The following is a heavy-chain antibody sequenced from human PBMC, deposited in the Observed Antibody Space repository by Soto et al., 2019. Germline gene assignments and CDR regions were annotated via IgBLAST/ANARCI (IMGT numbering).Heavy chain of an antibody. CDR3: ARGGGFWSGYGDYYYYGMDV. CDR2: IIPIFGTA. V-gene: IGHV1-69*13. D-gene: IGHD3-3*01. J-gene: IGHJ6*02. CDR1: GGTFSSYA. Sequence: SVKVSCEPSGGTFSSYAISWVRQAPGQGLEWTGGIIPIFGTANYAQKFQGRVTLTADESTSTAYMELSSLRSEDTAVYYCARGGGFWSGYGDYYYYGMDVWGQGTTVTVSS.